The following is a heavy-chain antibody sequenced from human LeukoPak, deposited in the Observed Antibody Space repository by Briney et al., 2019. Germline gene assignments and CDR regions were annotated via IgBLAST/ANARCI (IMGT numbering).Heavy chain of an antibody. D-gene: IGHD3-22*01. Sequence: PGRSLRLSCAASGFTFDDYALFWVRQAPGKGLEWVSGINWNSGSVDFADSVKGRFTTSRDNAKNSLYLQMNSPRAEDTALYYCAKGAGGYYGPFDSWGQGTLVTVSS. CDR1: GFTFDDYA. J-gene: IGHJ4*02. CDR3: AKGAGGYYGPFDS. CDR2: INWNSGSV. V-gene: IGHV3-9*01.